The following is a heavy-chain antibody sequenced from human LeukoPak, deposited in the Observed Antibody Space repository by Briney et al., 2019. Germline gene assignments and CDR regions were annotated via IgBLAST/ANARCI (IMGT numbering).Heavy chain of an antibody. CDR2: ISAYNGNT. Sequence: ASVKVSCRASGYTFTSYGISWVRQAPGQGLEWMGWISAYNGNTNYAQKLQGRVTMTTDTSTSTAYMELRSLRSDDTAVYYCARAALGYCTNGVCYNPKANFDYWGQGTLVTVSS. CDR3: ARAALGYCTNGVCYNPKANFDY. J-gene: IGHJ4*02. V-gene: IGHV1-18*01. D-gene: IGHD2-8*01. CDR1: GYTFTSYG.